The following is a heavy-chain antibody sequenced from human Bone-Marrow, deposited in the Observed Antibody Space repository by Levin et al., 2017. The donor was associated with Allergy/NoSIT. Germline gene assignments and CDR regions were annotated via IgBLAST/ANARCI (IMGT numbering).Heavy chain of an antibody. CDR1: TGSINAYY. Sequence: SQTLSLTCSVSTGSINAYYWSWIRQPPGKGLEWIGDVFHSGSAKYNPSLKSRVAISVDSSRTRFSLRLTSVTAADTAVYYCARSGSGWYGGWLNPWGQGTLVTVSS. CDR2: VFHSGSA. CDR3: ARSGSGWYGGWLNP. V-gene: IGHV4-59*12. D-gene: IGHD6-19*01. J-gene: IGHJ5*02.